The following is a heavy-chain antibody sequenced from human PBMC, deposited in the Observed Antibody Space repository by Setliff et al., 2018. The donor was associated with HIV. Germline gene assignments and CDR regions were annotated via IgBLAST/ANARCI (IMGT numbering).Heavy chain of an antibody. CDR2: IYYSGTT. V-gene: IGHV4-59*11. Sequence: SETLSLTCTVSGVSSRSHYWSWIRQHPGRGLEWIGYIYYSGTTTYNPSLKSRVTISVDTSKNQFSLKLNSLTAADTAIYFCASGMRWDTAMGDAFDIWGQGTMVTVSS. CDR3: ASGMRWDTAMGDAFDI. J-gene: IGHJ3*02. CDR1: GVSSRSHY. D-gene: IGHD5-18*01.